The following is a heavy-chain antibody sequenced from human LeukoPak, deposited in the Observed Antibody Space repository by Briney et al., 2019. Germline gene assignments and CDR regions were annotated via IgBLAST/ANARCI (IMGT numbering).Heavy chain of an antibody. D-gene: IGHD3-10*01. CDR3: AKSRMVRGVIFH. V-gene: IGHV3-30*18. CDR1: GFTFSSYG. CDR2: ISYDGSNK. Sequence: GGSLRLSCAASGFTFSSYGMHWVRQAPGKGLEWVAVISYDGSNKYYADSVKGRFTISRDNSKNTLYLQMNSLRAEDTAVYYCAKSRMVRGVIFHWGQGTLVTVSS. J-gene: IGHJ4*02.